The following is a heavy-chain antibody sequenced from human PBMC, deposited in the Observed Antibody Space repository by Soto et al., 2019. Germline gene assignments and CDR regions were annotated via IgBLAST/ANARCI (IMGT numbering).Heavy chain of an antibody. D-gene: IGHD4-17*01. Sequence: ASVKVSCKASGYTFTGYYMHWVRQAPGQGLEWMGWINPNSGGTNYAQKFQGWVTMTRDTSISTAYMELSSLRSEDTAVYYCATVETTVNWFDPWGQGTLVTVSS. CDR1: GYTFTGYY. CDR2: INPNSGGT. V-gene: IGHV1-2*04. CDR3: ATVETTVNWFDP. J-gene: IGHJ5*02.